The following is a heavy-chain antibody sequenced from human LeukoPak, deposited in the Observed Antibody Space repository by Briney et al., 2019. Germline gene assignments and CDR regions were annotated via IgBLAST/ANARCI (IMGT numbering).Heavy chain of an antibody. V-gene: IGHV3-7*03. Sequence: GGSLRLSCAASGFTFSRHWMTWVRQAPGKGLEWVANIRHDGSEKNYVDSVKGRFTISRDNAKNSLYLQMNSLRAEDTAVYYCATPLDYYDRSDSHQGGDWGQGTLVTVSS. D-gene: IGHD3-22*01. CDR3: ATPLDYYDRSDSHQGGD. J-gene: IGHJ4*02. CDR1: GFTFSRHW. CDR2: IRHDGSEK.